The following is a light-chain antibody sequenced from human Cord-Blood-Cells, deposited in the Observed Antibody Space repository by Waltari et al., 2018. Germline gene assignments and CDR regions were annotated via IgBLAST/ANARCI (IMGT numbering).Light chain of an antibody. CDR1: QSVLYSSNNKNY. V-gene: IGKV4-1*01. J-gene: IGKJ2*01. CDR3: QQYYSTPYT. CDR2: WAS. Sequence: DIVMTQSPDSLAVSLGERATINCKSSQSVLYSSNNKNYLAWYQQKPGQPPKLLIYWASXXXXXXXXRFSGSGSVTDFTLTISSLQAEDVAVYYCQQYYSTPYTFGQGTKLEIK.